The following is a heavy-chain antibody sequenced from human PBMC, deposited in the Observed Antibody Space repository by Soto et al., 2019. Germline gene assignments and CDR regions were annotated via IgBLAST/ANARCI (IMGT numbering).Heavy chain of an antibody. V-gene: IGHV4-30-4*01. CDR3: ARAIVVTIGGMDV. CDR1: GGSINSADYY. CDR2: IYYSGST. Sequence: QVQLQESGPGLVKPSQTLSLTCTVSGGSINSADYYWSWVRQPPGKGLEWIGYIYYSGSTFVNPSLKSRVTISKDMSRNQFSLRLNSMTAADTAVYYRARAIVVTIGGMDVWGHGTTVTVSS. D-gene: IGHD5-12*01. J-gene: IGHJ6*02.